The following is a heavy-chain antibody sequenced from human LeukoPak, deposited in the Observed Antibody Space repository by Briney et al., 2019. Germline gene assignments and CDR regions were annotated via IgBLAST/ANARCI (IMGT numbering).Heavy chain of an antibody. Sequence: GGSLRLSCAASGFTFSSYWMHWVRQAPGKGLVWVSRINSDGSSTNYADSVKGRFTISRDNAKNTLYLQMNSLRAEDTAVYYCARDGIMGVIDFDYWGQGTLVTVSS. D-gene: IGHD3-10*01. CDR2: INSDGSST. V-gene: IGHV3-74*01. CDR1: GFTFSSYW. J-gene: IGHJ4*02. CDR3: ARDGIMGVIDFDY.